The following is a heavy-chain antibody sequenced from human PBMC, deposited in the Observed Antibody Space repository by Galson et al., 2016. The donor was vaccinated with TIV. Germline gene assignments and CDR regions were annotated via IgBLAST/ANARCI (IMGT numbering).Heavy chain of an antibody. CDR2: VYPDDSDT. J-gene: IGHJ4*02. Sequence: QSGAEVKKPGESLKISCEASGYSFATYWIAWVRQKPGKGLEWMGIVYPDDSDTTYNPSFQGQVPFSADTSINTAFLQWSSLEASDPAMYYCARRGPRYGKFDYWGQGTPVTVSS. CDR1: GYSFATYW. CDR3: ARRGPRYGKFDY. D-gene: IGHD4-17*01. V-gene: IGHV5-51*01.